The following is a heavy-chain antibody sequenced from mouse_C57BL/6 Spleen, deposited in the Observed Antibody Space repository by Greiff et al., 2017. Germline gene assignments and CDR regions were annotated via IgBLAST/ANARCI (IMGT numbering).Heavy chain of an antibody. V-gene: IGHV1-69*01. CDR1: GYTFTSYW. Sequence: QVQLQQPGAELVMPGASVKLSCKASGYTFTSYWMHWVKQRPGQGLEWIGEIDPSDSYTNYNQKFKGKSTLTVDKSSSTAYMQLSSLTSEDSAVYYCARREGSYAMDYWGQGTSVTVSS. J-gene: IGHJ4*01. CDR3: ARREGSYAMDY. CDR2: IDPSDSYT.